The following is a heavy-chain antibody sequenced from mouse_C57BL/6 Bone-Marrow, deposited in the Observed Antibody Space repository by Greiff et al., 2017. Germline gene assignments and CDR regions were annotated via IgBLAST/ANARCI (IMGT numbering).Heavy chain of an antibody. CDR2: IDPANGNT. CDR3: ANPPDYYGSSQFAY. V-gene: IGHV14-3*01. Sequence: EVQLKQSVAELVRPGASVKLSCTASGFNIKNTYMHWVKQRPEQGLEWIGRIDPANGNTKYAPKFQGKATITADTSSTTAYLQLSSLTSEDTAIYYCANPPDYYGSSQFAYWGQGTLVTVSA. CDR1: GFNIKNTY. D-gene: IGHD1-1*01. J-gene: IGHJ3*01.